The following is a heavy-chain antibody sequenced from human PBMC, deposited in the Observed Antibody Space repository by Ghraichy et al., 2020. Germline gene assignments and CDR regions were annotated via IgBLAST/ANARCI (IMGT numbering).Heavy chain of an antibody. CDR3: ARGSTVVRFFYNDGMDV. CDR2: ITSTSSTK. D-gene: IGHD4-23*01. J-gene: IGHJ6*02. V-gene: IGHV3-48*02. Sequence: GGSLRLSCVGSGFTFSSYRLNWVRQSPGKGLEWVPYITSTSSTKFYADSVKGRFTISRDNAQNSLYLQMNGLRDDDTAVYYCARGSTVVRFFYNDGMDVWGQGTTVTVSS. CDR1: GFTFSSYR.